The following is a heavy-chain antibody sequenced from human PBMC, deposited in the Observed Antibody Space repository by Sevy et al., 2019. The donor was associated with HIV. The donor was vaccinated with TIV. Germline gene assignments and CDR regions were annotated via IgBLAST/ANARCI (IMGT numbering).Heavy chain of an antibody. D-gene: IGHD2-21*01. CDR1: GFTFGDYY. Sequence: GGSLRLSCAASGFTFGDYYMTWLRQAPGEGLEWISYIRGSGSTMFYADSVKGRFTISRDNARNSLYLQMNSLRAEDTAVYYCARDGISVWLVFFDFWGQGTMVTVSS. V-gene: IGHV3-11*04. J-gene: IGHJ3*01. CDR2: IRGSGSTM. CDR3: ARDGISVWLVFFDF.